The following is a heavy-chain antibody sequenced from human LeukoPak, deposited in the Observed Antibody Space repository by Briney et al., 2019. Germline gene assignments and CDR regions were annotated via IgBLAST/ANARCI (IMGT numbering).Heavy chain of an antibody. CDR1: GYTFTSYG. CDR3: ALWPAAKGAYMDV. V-gene: IGHV1-18*01. D-gene: IGHD2-2*01. CDR2: ISAYNGNT. J-gene: IGHJ6*03. Sequence: ASVKVSCKASGYTFTSYGISWVRQAPGQGLEWMGWISAYNGNTNYAQKLQGRVTMTTDTSTTTAYMELRSLRSDDTAVYYCALWPAAKGAYMDVWGKGTTVTVSS.